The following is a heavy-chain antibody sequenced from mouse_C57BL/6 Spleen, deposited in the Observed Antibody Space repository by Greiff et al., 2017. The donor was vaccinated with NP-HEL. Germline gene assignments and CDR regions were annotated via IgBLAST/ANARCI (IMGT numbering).Heavy chain of an antibody. D-gene: IGHD2-4*01. CDR2: INPSSGYT. J-gene: IGHJ3*01. Sequence: QVQLQQSGAELAKPGASVKLSCKASGYTFTSYWMHWVKQRPGQGLEWIGYINPSSGYTKYNQKFKVKATLTADKSSTTAYMQLGSLTYEASAVYYCARPVDYDWFAYWGQGTLVTVAA. V-gene: IGHV1-7*01. CDR1: GYTFTSYW. CDR3: ARPVDYDWFAY.